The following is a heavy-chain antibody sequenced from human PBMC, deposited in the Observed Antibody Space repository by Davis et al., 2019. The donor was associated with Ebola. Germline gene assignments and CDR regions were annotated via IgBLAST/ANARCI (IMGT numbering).Heavy chain of an antibody. Sequence: SETLSLTCTVSGGSISSYYWSWIRQHPGKGLEWIGYIYYSGSTYYNPSLKSRVTISVDTSKNQFSLKLSSVTAADTAVYYCARLEGGYGMDVWGQGTLVTVSS. V-gene: IGHV4-59*06. CDR1: GGSISSYY. J-gene: IGHJ6*02. CDR2: IYYSGST. D-gene: IGHD1-1*01. CDR3: ARLEGGYGMDV.